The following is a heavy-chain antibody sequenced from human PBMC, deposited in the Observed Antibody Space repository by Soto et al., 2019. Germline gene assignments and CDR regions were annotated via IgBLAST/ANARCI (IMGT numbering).Heavy chain of an antibody. V-gene: IGHV3-9*01. CDR2: ISWNSGSI. CDR3: AKDKRCYSNSGYYYYYGMDV. Sequence: GGSLRLSCAASGFTFDDYAMHWVRQAPGKGLEWVSGISWNSGSIGYADSVKGRFTISRDNAKNSLYLQMNSLRAEDTALYYCAKDKRCYSNSGYYYYYGMDVWGQGTTVTVSS. D-gene: IGHD4-4*01. CDR1: GFTFDDYA. J-gene: IGHJ6*02.